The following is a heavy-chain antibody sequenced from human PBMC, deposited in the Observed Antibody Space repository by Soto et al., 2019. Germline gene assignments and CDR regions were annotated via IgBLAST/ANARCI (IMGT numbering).Heavy chain of an antibody. V-gene: IGHV1-46*01. CDR2: INPSGGST. J-gene: IGHJ4*02. CDR3: AKEGRLRSPAGDYFDS. Sequence: ASVKVSCKASGYTFTSYYMHWVRQAPGQGLEWMGIINPSGGSTSYAQKFQGRVTMTRDTSTSTVYMELSSLRSEDTAVYFCAKEGRLRSPAGDYFDSWAQGSLVTVSS. CDR1: GYTFTSYY. D-gene: IGHD3-10*01.